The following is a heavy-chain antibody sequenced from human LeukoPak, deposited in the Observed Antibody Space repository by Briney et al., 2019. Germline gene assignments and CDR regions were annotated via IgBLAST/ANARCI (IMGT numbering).Heavy chain of an antibody. V-gene: IGHV4-4*07. CDR3: ARDTKNYYGSGRPLDY. D-gene: IGHD3-10*01. J-gene: IGHJ4*02. Sequence: SETLSLTCTVSGGSISSYYWSWIRQPAGKGLEWIGRIYTSGSTNYNPSLKSRVTMSVDTSKNQFSLKLSSVTAADTAVYYCARDTKNYYGSGRPLDYWGQGTLVTVSS. CDR2: IYTSGST. CDR1: GGSISSYY.